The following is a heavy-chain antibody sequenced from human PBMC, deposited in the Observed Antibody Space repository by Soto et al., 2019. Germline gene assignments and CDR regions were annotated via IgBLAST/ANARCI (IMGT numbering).Heavy chain of an antibody. D-gene: IGHD6-19*01. J-gene: IGHJ6*02. V-gene: IGHV3-30*18. CDR3: SKDRVPGAYGHYYGMDV. CDR2: ISFDGSET. CDR1: GFTFNNSG. Sequence: LSLSCAVSGFTFNNSGMHWIRQARGKGVEWVAVISFDGSETYYADSMKGRFTISKHNSKNMLQLQMNSMRAEDTAIYYCSKDRVPGAYGHYYGMDVWGQGTTVTVSS.